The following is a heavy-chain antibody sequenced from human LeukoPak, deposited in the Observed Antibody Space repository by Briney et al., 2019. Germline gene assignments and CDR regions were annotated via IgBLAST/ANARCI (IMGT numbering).Heavy chain of an antibody. V-gene: IGHV3-74*01. CDR3: ARVGGSYAPDYYYYMDV. J-gene: IGHJ6*03. CDR2: INTDGSST. D-gene: IGHD1-26*01. CDR1: GFTFSSYW. Sequence: GGPLRLSCAASGFTFSSYWMHWVRQAPGKGLVWVSRINTDGSSTSYADSVKGRFTISRDNAKNTLYLQMNSLRAEDTAVYYCARVGGSYAPDYYYYMDVWGKGTTVTVSS.